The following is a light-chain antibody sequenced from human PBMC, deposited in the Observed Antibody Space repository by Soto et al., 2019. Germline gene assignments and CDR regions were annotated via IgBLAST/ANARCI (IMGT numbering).Light chain of an antibody. Sequence: EIVLTQSPGTLSLSPVERATLACMASQSVSSSYLAWYQQKPGQAPRLLIYGASSRPTGIPERSSGSGSGPEFTLSISTLQPEDFAAYYCQHYALYPWTFGQGTKVDI. CDR2: GAS. CDR1: QSVSSSY. J-gene: IGKJ1*01. CDR3: QHYALYPWT. V-gene: IGKV3-20*01.